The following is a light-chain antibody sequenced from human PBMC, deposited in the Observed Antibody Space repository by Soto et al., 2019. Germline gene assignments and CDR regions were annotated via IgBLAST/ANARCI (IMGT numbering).Light chain of an antibody. Sequence: QSVLTQPPSASGTPGQRVTVSCSGSSSNIANNTVNWYQQLPGTAPKLLLYSNDQRPSGVPDRCSASQSGTSASLAISGLQSEDEADYSCASWDDSLNGHVFGTATKVTVL. V-gene: IGLV1-44*01. CDR1: SSNIANNT. J-gene: IGLJ1*01. CDR3: ASWDDSLNGHV. CDR2: SND.